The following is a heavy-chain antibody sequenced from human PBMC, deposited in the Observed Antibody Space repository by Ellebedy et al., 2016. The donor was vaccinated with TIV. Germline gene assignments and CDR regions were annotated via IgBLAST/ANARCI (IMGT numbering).Heavy chain of an antibody. CDR3: ATDGSYGDYLSPTHAFEI. CDR2: INQDGSEK. J-gene: IGHJ3*02. Sequence: GGSLRLSCAASRFSFSSYWMSWVRQSPGKGLEWVANINQDGSEKYYVDSVKGRFTVSRDNAKNSLFLQMNSLRVEDTAVYYCATDGSYGDYLSPTHAFEIWGQGTMVTVSS. V-gene: IGHV3-7*01. CDR1: RFSFSSYW. D-gene: IGHD4-17*01.